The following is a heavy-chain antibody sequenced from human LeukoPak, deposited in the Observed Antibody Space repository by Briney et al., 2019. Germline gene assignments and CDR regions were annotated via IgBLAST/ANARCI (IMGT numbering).Heavy chain of an antibody. CDR3: AKGIYSSGWSYFDY. D-gene: IGHD6-19*01. CDR1: GFNFRDYY. CDR2: ISSSGFLK. V-gene: IGHV3-11*01. Sequence: GGSLRLSCEASGFNFRDYYFSWIRQAPGKGLEVIAYISSSGFLKEYSDSVKGRFTISRDDAKNSVFLQMNSLRAEDAAVYYCAKGIYSSGWSYFDYWGHGTLVTVSS. J-gene: IGHJ4*01.